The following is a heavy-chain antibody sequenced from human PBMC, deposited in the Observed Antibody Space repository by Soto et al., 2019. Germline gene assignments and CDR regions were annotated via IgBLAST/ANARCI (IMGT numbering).Heavy chain of an antibody. CDR1: GGSLSGYY. D-gene: IGHD5-12*01. CDR2: IKDGGYT. CDR3: ARGQEGVVATH. V-gene: IGHV4-34*01. Sequence: QVQLQQWGAGQLKPSETLSLNCAVNGGSLSGYYWSCIRQPPGKGLEWIGEIKDGGYTNYSPSLKSRPTISSDTSNNQFSLRLNSVTAADAGVYYCARGQEGVVATHWDQGALVTVSS. J-gene: IGHJ4*02.